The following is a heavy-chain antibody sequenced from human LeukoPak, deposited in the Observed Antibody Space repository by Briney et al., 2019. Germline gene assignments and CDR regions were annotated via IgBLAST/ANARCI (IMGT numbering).Heavy chain of an antibody. CDR2: ISSSSSYI. J-gene: IGHJ6*03. Sequence: GGSLRLSRAASGFTFSSCSMNWVRQAPGKGLEWVSSISSSSSYIYYADSVKGRFTISRDNAKNPLYLQMNSLRAEDTAVYYCARIRQWLAHPSYYYYMDVWGKGTTVTVSS. CDR1: GFTFSSCS. V-gene: IGHV3-21*01. CDR3: ARIRQWLAHPSYYYYMDV. D-gene: IGHD6-19*01.